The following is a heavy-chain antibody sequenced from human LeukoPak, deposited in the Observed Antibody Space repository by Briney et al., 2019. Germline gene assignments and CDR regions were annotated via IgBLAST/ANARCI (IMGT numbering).Heavy chain of an antibody. CDR3: ARLGFFTAAAGTNFDY. CDR2: IYYSGST. V-gene: IGHV4-39*01. J-gene: IGHJ4*02. Sequence: PSETLSLTCTVSGGSISSSSYYWGWIRQPPGKGLEWIGSIYYSGSTYYNPSLKSRVTISVDTSKNQFSLKLSSVTAADTAVYYCARLGFFTAAAGTNFDYWGQGTLVTVSS. CDR1: GGSISSSSYY. D-gene: IGHD6-13*01.